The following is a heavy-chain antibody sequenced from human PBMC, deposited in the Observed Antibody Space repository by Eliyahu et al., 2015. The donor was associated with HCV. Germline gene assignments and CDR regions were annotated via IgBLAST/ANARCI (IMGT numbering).Heavy chain of an antibody. D-gene: IGHD6-13*01. V-gene: IGHV3-21*01. CDR2: ISSSSGYI. CDR3: GRGPYSSIWYVNF. CDR1: GFTFANYA. J-gene: IGHJ4*02. Sequence: EVQLVESGGGLVKPGGSVSXSXXASGFTFANYAXTWVRQAPGKGLEWVSSISSSSGYIYYADSVKGRFTISRDNAKNSLYLQMKSLRAEDTAVYYCGRGPYSSIWYVNFWGQGTLVTVSS.